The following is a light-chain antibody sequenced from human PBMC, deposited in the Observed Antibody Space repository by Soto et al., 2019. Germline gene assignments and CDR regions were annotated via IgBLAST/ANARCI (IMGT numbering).Light chain of an antibody. J-gene: IGKJ1*01. V-gene: IGKV1-5*03. CDR1: QSVNSW. CDR3: QRDNNYSGT. Sequence: DIPMTQSPSTLSASVGDRVTITCRASQSVNSWLAWYQQKPGKAPKLLIYKASNLENGVPSRFSGRRSGTEYTITSSGLQPDDFASYYCQRDNNYSGTFGHGTKVEIK. CDR2: KAS.